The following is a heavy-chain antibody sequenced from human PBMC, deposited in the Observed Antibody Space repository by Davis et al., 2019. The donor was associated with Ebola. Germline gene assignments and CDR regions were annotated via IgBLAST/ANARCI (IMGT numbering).Heavy chain of an antibody. CDR2: ISSSSNYI. D-gene: IGHD3-9*01. CDR3: ARDRGSDWYFDL. V-gene: IGHV3-21*01. Sequence: GGSLRLSCAASGFTFSSNSMNWVRQAPGKGLEWVSFISSSSNYIYYADSVKGRFTVSRDNSKKMFYLQMNSLRVEDTALYYCARDRGSDWYFDLWGQGTLVTVSS. J-gene: IGHJ4*02. CDR1: GFTFSSNS.